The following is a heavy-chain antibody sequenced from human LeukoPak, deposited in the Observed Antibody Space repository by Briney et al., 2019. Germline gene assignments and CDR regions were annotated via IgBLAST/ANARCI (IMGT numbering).Heavy chain of an antibody. V-gene: IGHV3-23*01. D-gene: IGHD5-18*01. CDR2: ISGSGGST. CDR1: GFTFSSYA. Sequence: PGGSLRLSCAASGFTFSSYAMSWVRQAPGKGLEWVSAISGSGGSTYYADSVKGRFTISRDNSKNTVYLQMDSLRAEDSAVYYCAKNGGYSYGLYYFDYWGQGTLVTVSS. CDR3: AKNGGYSYGLYYFDY. J-gene: IGHJ4*02.